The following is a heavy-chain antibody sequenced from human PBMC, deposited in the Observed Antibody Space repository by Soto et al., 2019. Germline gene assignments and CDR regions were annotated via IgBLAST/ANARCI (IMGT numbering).Heavy chain of an antibody. V-gene: IGHV3-33*01. CDR1: GFTFSSYG. CDR3: ARDRGYYYDSSGYSWNAFDI. D-gene: IGHD3-22*01. J-gene: IGHJ3*02. Sequence: PGGSLRLSCAASGFTFSSYGMHWVRQAPGKGLEWVAVIWYDGSNKYYADSVKGRFTISRDNSKNTLYLQMNSLRAEDTAVYYCARDRGYYYDSSGYSWNAFDIWGQGTMVTVSS. CDR2: IWYDGSNK.